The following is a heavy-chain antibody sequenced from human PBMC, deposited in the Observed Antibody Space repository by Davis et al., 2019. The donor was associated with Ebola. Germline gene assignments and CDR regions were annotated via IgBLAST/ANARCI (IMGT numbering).Heavy chain of an antibody. CDR2: IIPIFGTA. CDR3: AKDRYYDNSPLYFESET. CDR1: GYTFNSYG. Sequence: SVKVSCKASGYTFNSYGVSWVRQAPGQGLEWMGGIIPIFGTANYAQRFQGRVTITADESRTTAYMELSSLRSEDTAVYYCAKDRYYDNSPLYFESETWGQGTLVTVSS. V-gene: IGHV1-69*13. J-gene: IGHJ4*02. D-gene: IGHD3-22*01.